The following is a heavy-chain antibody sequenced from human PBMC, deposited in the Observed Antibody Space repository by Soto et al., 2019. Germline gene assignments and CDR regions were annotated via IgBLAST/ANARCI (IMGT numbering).Heavy chain of an antibody. D-gene: IGHD4-17*01. V-gene: IGHV1-8*01. CDR2: MNPKSGHT. J-gene: IGHJ6*02. CDR3: ARTDGDLDV. Sequence: QVQLVQSGAEVKKPGASVKVSCKASGYTFSSYDINWVRQATGQGLEWMGWMNPKSGHTGSAQKFQGRVTMTRDTSISTAYMELSRLRSEDTAIYYCARTDGDLDVWGQGTTVTVSS. CDR1: GYTFSSYD.